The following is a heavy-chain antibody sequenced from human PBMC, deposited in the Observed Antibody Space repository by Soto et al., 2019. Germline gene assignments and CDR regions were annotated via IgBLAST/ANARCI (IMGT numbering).Heavy chain of an antibody. CDR2: IIPILDIA. J-gene: IGHJ3*02. V-gene: IGHV1-69*02. CDR3: ARNEGYSGSVRAFDI. D-gene: IGHD5-12*01. Sequence: QVQLVQSGAEVKKPGSSVKVSCKASGGTFSSYNINWVRQARGQALEWMGRIIPILDIAKYAQKFQGRVMITADKSTSAAYMELSSLKSEATAVYYCARNEGYSGSVRAFDIWGQGTMVTVSS. CDR1: GGTFSSYN.